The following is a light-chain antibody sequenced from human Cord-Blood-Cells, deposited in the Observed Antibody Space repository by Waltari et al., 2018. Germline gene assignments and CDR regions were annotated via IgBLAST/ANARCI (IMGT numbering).Light chain of an antibody. CDR3: SSYTSSSTVV. J-gene: IGLJ2*01. CDR1: SSDVGGYNY. Sequence: QSALTQPASVSRSPGQSIPLPCTGTSSDVGGYNYGTWSQQHPGKAPKLMIYDVSNRPSGVSNRFSGSKSGNTAALTISGLQAEDEADYYCSSYTSSSTVVFGGGTKLTVL. V-gene: IGLV2-14*01. CDR2: DVS.